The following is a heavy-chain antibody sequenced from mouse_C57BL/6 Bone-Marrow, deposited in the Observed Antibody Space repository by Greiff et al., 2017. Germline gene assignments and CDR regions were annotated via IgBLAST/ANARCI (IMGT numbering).Heavy chain of an antibody. D-gene: IGHD2-4*01. CDR1: GYTFTSYW. J-gene: IGHJ3*01. Sequence: QVQLQQPGAELVKPGASVKLSCKASGYTFTSYWMHWVKQRPGQGLEWIGMIHPNSGSTNYNEKFKSKATLTVDKSSSTAYMQLSSLTSEDSAVXYCARRAYYDYDVAWFAYWGQGTLVTVSA. CDR3: ARRAYYDYDVAWFAY. CDR2: IHPNSGST. V-gene: IGHV1-64*01.